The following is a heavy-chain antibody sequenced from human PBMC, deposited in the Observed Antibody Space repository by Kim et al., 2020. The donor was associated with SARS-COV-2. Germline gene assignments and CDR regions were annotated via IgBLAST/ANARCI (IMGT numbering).Heavy chain of an antibody. CDR3: ARSGVVITVYGMDV. CDR1: GGSFSGYY. Sequence: SETLSLTCAVYGGSFSGYYWSWIRQPPGKGLEWIGEINHSGSTNYNPSLKSRVTISVDTSKNQFSLKLSSVTAADTAVYYCARSGVVITVYGMDVWGQGTTVTVSS. D-gene: IGHD3-22*01. CDR2: INHSGST. J-gene: IGHJ6*02. V-gene: IGHV4-34*01.